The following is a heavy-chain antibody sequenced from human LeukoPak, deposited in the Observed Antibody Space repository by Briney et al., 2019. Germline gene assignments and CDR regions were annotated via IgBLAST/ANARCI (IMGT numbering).Heavy chain of an antibody. Sequence: SETLSLTCAVSGGSISSYYWSWSRQPPGKGLEWIGYIYYSGSTNYSPSLKSRVAVSVDTSKNQFSLRLSSVTAADTAVYYCAGYKRIPPYSWGQGTLVTVSS. V-gene: IGHV4-59*01. J-gene: IGHJ1*01. CDR3: AGYKRIPPYS. D-gene: IGHD5-24*01. CDR2: IYYSGST. CDR1: GGSISSYY.